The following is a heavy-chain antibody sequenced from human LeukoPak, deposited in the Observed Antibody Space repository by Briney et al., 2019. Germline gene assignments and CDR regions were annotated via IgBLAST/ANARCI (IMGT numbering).Heavy chain of an antibody. Sequence: AGGSLRLSCAASGFTFSSYWMHWVRQAPGKGLGWVSRINSDGSSTSYADSVKGRFTISRDNAKNTLYLQMNSLRAEDTAVYYCAKGYSSGWYDYWGQGTLVTVSS. D-gene: IGHD6-19*01. CDR2: INSDGSST. J-gene: IGHJ4*02. CDR3: AKGYSSGWYDY. CDR1: GFTFSSYW. V-gene: IGHV3-74*01.